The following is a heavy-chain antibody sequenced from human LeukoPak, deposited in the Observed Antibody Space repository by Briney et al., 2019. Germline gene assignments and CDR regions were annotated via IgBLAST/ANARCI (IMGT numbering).Heavy chain of an antibody. J-gene: IGHJ4*02. D-gene: IGHD5-24*01. CDR2: ISGSSNYI. Sequence: PGGSLRLSCAASGFTFSAYNMNWVRQAPGKGLEWVSSISGSSNYIYYADSVRGRFTISRDNAKNSLYLQMNSLRAEDTAVYYCAKDSGWLQLMGYFDYWGQGTLVTVSS. CDR3: AKDSGWLQLMGYFDY. V-gene: IGHV3-21*04. CDR1: GFTFSAYN.